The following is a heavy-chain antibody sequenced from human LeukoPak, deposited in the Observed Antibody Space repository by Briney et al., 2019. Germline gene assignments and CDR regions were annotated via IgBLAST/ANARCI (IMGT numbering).Heavy chain of an antibody. CDR1: GGSISSGHYY. J-gene: IGHJ5*02. CDR3: ARGRSSSYLPNHNWFDP. V-gene: IGHV4-31*03. CDR2: IYYSGST. Sequence: SETLSLTCTVSGGSISSGHYYWSWIRQHPGKGLEWIGYIYYSGSTHYNPSLKSRVTISVDTSKNQFSLKLSSVTAADTAVYYCARGRSSSYLPNHNWFDPWGQGTLVTVSS. D-gene: IGHD6-13*01.